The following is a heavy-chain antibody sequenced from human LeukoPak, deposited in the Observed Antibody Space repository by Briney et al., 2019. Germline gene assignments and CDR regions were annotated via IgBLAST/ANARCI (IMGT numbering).Heavy chain of an antibody. CDR2: ISGSGDNP. Sequence: PGASLRLSCAASGFTFSSYAMGWVRLAPGKGLEWVSLISGSGDNPYYADSAKGRFTISRDNSKNTLYLQMSSLRAEDTALYYCAKCLGDGTNYYFAHWGQGTLVTVSS. J-gene: IGHJ4*02. D-gene: IGHD4/OR15-4a*01. CDR1: GFTFSSYA. CDR3: AKCLGDGTNYYFAH. V-gene: IGHV3-23*01.